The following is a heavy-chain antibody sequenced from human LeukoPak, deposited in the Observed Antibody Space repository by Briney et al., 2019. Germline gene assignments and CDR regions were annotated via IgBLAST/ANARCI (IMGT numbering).Heavy chain of an antibody. CDR3: ARVSEMATILYYYGMDV. Sequence: GASVKVSCKASGDTFSSYAISWVRQAPGQGLEWMGRIIPILGIANYAQKFQGRVTITADKSTSTAYMELSSLRSEDTAVYYCARVSEMATILYYYGMDVWGQGTTVTVSS. V-gene: IGHV1-69*04. J-gene: IGHJ6*02. D-gene: IGHD5-24*01. CDR2: IIPILGIA. CDR1: GDTFSSYA.